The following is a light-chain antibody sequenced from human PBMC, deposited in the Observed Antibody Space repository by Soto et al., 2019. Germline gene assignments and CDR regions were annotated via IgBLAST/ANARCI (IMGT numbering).Light chain of an antibody. J-gene: IGKJ1*01. CDR1: QTISSW. CDR3: QHYNSYSEA. CDR2: KAS. V-gene: IGKV1-5*03. Sequence: DIQMTQSPSTLSGSVGDRVTITCRASQTISSWLAWYQQKPGKAPKLLIYKASTLKSGFPSRFSGSGSGTEFTLTISSLQPDDFATYYCQHYNSYSEAFGQGTKVDLK.